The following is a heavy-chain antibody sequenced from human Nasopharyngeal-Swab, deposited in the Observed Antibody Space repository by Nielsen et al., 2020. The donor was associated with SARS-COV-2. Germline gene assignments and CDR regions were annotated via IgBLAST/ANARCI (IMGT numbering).Heavy chain of an antibody. V-gene: IGHV4-38-2*02. CDR2: IYTSGST. D-gene: IGHD6-13*01. CDR3: ARDSSSSSWLGLPLWYFDL. J-gene: IGHJ2*01. CDR1: GYSISSGYY. Sequence: SETLSLTCTVSGYSISSGYYWGWIRQPPGKGLEWIGRIYTSGSTNYNPSLKSRVTMSVDTSKNQFSLKLSSVTAADTAVYYCARDSSSSSWLGLPLWYFDLWGRGTLVTVSS.